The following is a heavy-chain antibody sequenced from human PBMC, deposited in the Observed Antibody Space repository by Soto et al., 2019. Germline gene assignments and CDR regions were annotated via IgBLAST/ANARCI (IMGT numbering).Heavy chain of an antibody. CDR2: ISYDGSKT. J-gene: IGHJ4*02. CDR1: AFTFRSYT. Sequence: QVQLVESGGGVVQPGRSLRLSCAASAFTFRSYTMHWVRQAPGKGLEGGATISYDGSKTNYADSVRGRFTISRDNSKSTLFLQMDSLRPEDTAVYSCARDRDSSYFPPPYYFDSWGQGTLVTVSS. D-gene: IGHD4-4*01. CDR3: ARDRDSSYFPPPYYFDS. V-gene: IGHV3-30*04.